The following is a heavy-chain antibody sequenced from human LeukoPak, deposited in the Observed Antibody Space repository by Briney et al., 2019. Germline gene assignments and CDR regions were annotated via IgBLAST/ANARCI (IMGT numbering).Heavy chain of an antibody. CDR2: INSDGSST. CDR3: ARSGNTGRNWYFDL. V-gene: IGHV3-74*01. Sequence: GGSLRLSCAASGFTFSSYWMHWVRHAPGKGLVWVSRINSDGSSTSYADSVKGRFTISRDNAKNTLYLQMNSLRAEDTAVYYCARSGNTGRNWYFDLWGRGTLVTVSS. D-gene: IGHD3-10*01. CDR1: GFTFSSYW. J-gene: IGHJ2*01.